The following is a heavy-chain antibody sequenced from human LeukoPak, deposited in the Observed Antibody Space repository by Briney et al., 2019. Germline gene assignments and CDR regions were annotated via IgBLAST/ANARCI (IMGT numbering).Heavy chain of an antibody. J-gene: IGHJ4*02. CDR3: ARDTTFAVGATLDF. CDR2: VSYDGSNK. CDR1: GFTFSSYA. V-gene: IGHV3-30*04. D-gene: IGHD1-26*01. Sequence: GGSLRLSCAASGFTFSSYAMHWVRQAPGKGLEWVAVVSYDGSNKYYANSVKGRFTISRDKSKNTLHLQMNSLRAEDTAIYYCARDTTFAVGATLDFWGQGTLVTVSS.